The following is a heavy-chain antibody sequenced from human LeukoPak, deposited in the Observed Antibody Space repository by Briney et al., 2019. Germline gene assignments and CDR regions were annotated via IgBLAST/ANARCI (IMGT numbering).Heavy chain of an antibody. J-gene: IGHJ4*02. Sequence: GGSLRLSCAASGFTFSSYGMHWGRQAPGKGLDWVTFIRYDGSTKYYADSVKGRFTISRDNSRNTLYLQMNSLYPEDTAVYYCARDMGSATYYYDSSGHQGGFDYWGQGTLVTVSS. D-gene: IGHD3-22*01. CDR2: IRYDGSTK. CDR3: ARDMGSATYYYDSSGHQGGFDY. CDR1: GFTFSSYG. V-gene: IGHV3-30*02.